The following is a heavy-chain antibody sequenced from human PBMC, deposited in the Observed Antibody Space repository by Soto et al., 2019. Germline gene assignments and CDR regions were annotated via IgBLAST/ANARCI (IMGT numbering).Heavy chain of an antibody. CDR3: ARTLVVVAATLNWFDP. CDR2: IYYSGST. Sequence: SETLSLTCTVSGGSISSGGYYWSWIRQHPGKGLEWIGYIYYSGSTYYNPSLKSRVTISVDTSKDQFSLKLSSVTAADTAVYYCARTLVVVAATLNWFDPWGQGTLVTVSS. V-gene: IGHV4-31*03. D-gene: IGHD2-15*01. CDR1: GGSISSGGYY. J-gene: IGHJ5*02.